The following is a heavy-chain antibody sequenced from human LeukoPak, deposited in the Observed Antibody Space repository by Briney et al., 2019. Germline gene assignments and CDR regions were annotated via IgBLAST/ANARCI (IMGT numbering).Heavy chain of an antibody. V-gene: IGHV3-23*01. CDR3: ATQSNDSSGYFRQYYFDY. J-gene: IGHJ4*02. D-gene: IGHD3-22*01. CDR2: ISGSGGST. Sequence: GSLRLSCAASGFTFSSYAMSWVRQAPGKGLEWVSAISGSGGSTYYADSVKGRFTISRDNSKNTLYLQMNSLRAEDTAVYYCATQSNDSSGYFRQYYFDYWGQGTLVTVSS. CDR1: GFTFSSYA.